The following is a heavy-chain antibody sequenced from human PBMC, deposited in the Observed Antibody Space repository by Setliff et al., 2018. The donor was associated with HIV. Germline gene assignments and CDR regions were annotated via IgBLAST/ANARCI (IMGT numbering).Heavy chain of an antibody. CDR3: ARGVSGEYYFDY. CDR2: IYPSGNS. CDR1: SGSISNSGYY. Sequence: SETLSLTCTVSSGSISNSGYYWSWLRQHSGKGPEWIGYIYPSGNSYFNPSLQSRVTMSIDTSQNQFSLHLTSVTAADTAMYFCARGVSGEYYFDYWGQGFLVTVSS. J-gene: IGHJ4*02. V-gene: IGHV4-31*03. D-gene: IGHD6-13*01.